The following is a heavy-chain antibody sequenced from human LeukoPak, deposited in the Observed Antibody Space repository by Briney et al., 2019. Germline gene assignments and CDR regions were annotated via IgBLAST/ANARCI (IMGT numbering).Heavy chain of an antibody. CDR3: AREPTAEMRDAFEI. CDR2: INPSGGST. J-gene: IGHJ3*02. Sequence: ASVKVSCKASGYTFTSYYMHWARQAPGQGLEWMGIINPSGGSTSYAQKFQGRVTMTRDTSTSTVYMELSSLRSEDTAVYYCAREPTAEMRDAFEIWAKGQWSPSLQ. CDR1: GYTFTSYY. V-gene: IGHV1-46*01. D-gene: IGHD1-14*01.